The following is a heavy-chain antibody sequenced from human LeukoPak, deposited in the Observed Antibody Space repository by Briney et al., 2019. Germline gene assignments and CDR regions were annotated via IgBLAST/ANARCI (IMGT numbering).Heavy chain of an antibody. D-gene: IGHD6-13*01. CDR1: GGSISSYY. CDR2: IYYSGST. CDR3: ARVYTGSSWDYYYYMDV. V-gene: IGHV4-59*08. J-gene: IGHJ6*03. Sequence: SETLSLTCTVSGGSISSYYWSWIRQPPGKGLEWIGYIYYSGSTNYNPSLKSRVTISVDTSKNQFSLRLSSVTAADTAVYYCARVYTGSSWDYYYYMDVWGKGTTVTISS.